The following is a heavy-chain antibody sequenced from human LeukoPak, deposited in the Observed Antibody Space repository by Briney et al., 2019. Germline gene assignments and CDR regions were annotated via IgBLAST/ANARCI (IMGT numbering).Heavy chain of an antibody. V-gene: IGHV3-64*02. J-gene: IGHJ3*02. Sequence: GGSVRLSCAASGFTFSNHDMRWVRQAPGQGLECVSSIVAVVAHTFYADSVKGRFTISRDNFQSTMYLQMDGLRPEDSAVYYCARELGGTKTGGFDIWGQGTVVTVSS. CDR1: GFTFSNHD. CDR3: ARELGGTKTGGFDI. CDR2: IVAVVAHT. D-gene: IGHD1-14*01.